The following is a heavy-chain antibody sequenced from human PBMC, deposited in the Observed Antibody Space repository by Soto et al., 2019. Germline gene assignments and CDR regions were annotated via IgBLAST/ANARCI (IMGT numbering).Heavy chain of an antibody. CDR2: IFPSFGIP. V-gene: IGHV1-69*02. Sequence: QVQLVQSGAEVKKPGSSVQVSCKASGGTFSRYSITWVRQAPVHGLEWIGRIFPSFGIPTYAQKFQGRVTFSADESTSTAYMELSSLRSEDTAVYYCARVDSDRETGLVPAAIDGMDVWGQGTTVTVSS. J-gene: IGHJ6*02. CDR3: ARVDSDRETGLVPAAIDGMDV. CDR1: GGTFSRYS. D-gene: IGHD2-2*01.